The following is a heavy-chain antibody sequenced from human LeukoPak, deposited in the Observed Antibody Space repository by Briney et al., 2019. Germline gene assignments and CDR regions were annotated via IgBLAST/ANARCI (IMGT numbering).Heavy chain of an antibody. D-gene: IGHD4-17*01. J-gene: IGHJ4*02. Sequence: SETLSLTCTVSGGSISSGGYYWSWIRQHPGKGLEWIGYIYYSGSTYYNPSHKSRVTISVDTSKNQFSLKLSSVTAADTAVYYCAREVTYGDYDGYYFDYWGQGTLVTVSS. CDR1: GGSISSGGYY. CDR3: AREVTYGDYDGYYFDY. V-gene: IGHV4-31*03. CDR2: IYYSGST.